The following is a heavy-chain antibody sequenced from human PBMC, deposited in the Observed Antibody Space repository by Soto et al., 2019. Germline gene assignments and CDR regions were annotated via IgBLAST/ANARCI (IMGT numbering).Heavy chain of an antibody. CDR1: GYTFTGYY. D-gene: IGHD5-12*01. Sequence: ASVKVSCKASGYTFTGYYMHWVRQAPGQGLEWMGWINPNSGGTNYAQKFQGRVTMTRDTSISTAYMELSRLRSDDTPVYYCARLGRYSGYDFGGRDAFDIWGQGTMVTVSS. V-gene: IGHV1-2*02. CDR3: ARLGRYSGYDFGGRDAFDI. CDR2: INPNSGGT. J-gene: IGHJ3*02.